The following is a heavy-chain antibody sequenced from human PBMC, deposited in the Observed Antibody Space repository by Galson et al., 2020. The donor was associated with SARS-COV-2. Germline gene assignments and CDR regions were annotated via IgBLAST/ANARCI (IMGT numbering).Heavy chain of an antibody. D-gene: IGHD2-2*02. Sequence: GGSLRLSCVASGFTFDDYAMHWVRQAPGKGLEWVSGISRNSDKIYYKESVKGRFTISRDSAKNSLYLQMNSLRAEDTALYYCVKDIGPDPYPINYFDSWGQGNLVTVSS. CDR2: ISRNSDKI. V-gene: IGHV3-9*01. CDR1: GFTFDDYA. J-gene: IGHJ4*02. CDR3: VKDIGPDPYPINYFDS.